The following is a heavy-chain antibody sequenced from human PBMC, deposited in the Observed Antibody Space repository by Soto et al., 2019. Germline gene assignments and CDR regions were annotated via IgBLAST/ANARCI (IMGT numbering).Heavy chain of an antibody. Sequence: ASVKVSCKASGYTFTSYDINWVRQATGQGXEWMGWMNPNSGNTGYAQKFQGRVTMTRNTSISTAYMELSSLRSEDTAVYYCAGGGVGRYCSSTSCFNYGMDVWGQGTTVTVSS. J-gene: IGHJ6*02. CDR1: GYTFTSYD. CDR2: MNPNSGNT. CDR3: AGGGVGRYCSSTSCFNYGMDV. V-gene: IGHV1-8*01. D-gene: IGHD2-2*01.